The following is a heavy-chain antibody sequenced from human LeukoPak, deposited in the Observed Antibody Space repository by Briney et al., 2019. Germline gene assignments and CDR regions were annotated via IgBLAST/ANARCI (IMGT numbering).Heavy chain of an antibody. CDR3: ARRVSATRWFDP. CDR2: INSDGSTT. V-gene: IGHV3-74*01. J-gene: IGHJ5*02. D-gene: IGHD2-15*01. Sequence: QPGGSRRLSCAASGFTFSSYWMHWVRQAPGKGLVWVSRINSDGSTTNYADSVEGRFTISRDNAENTLYLQMNSLRVEDTAVYYCARRVSATRWFDPWGQGTLVTVSS. CDR1: GFTFSSYW.